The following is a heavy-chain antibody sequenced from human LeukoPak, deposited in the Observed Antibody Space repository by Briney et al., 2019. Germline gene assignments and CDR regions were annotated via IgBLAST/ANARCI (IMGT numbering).Heavy chain of an antibody. CDR1: GFSFSSFA. J-gene: IGHJ4*02. V-gene: IGHV3-23*01. CDR3: AKRSGYSYGPFDY. D-gene: IGHD5-18*01. Sequence: GGSLRLSCAASGFSFSSFAMSWVRQAPGKGLEWVSAIGVSGTTYYADSVKGRFTISRDSSKNTVYLQVNSLRAEDTAIYYCAKRSGYSYGPFDYWGQGTLVTVSS. CDR2: IGVSGTT.